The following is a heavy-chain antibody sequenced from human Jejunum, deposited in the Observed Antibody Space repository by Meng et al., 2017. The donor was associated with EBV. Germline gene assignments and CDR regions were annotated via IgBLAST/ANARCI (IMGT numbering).Heavy chain of an antibody. J-gene: IGHJ4*02. D-gene: IGHD4/OR15-4a*01. Sequence: VQLGQAGGEVKKPGSAWNFSCKASGYTCITNGISWVRQAPGQGLEWMGWISAYSGNTNYAQKFRGRVTMTTDTSTRTAYMELRSLRSDDTAVYYCARDRDMVQDYWGQGTLVTVSS. CDR2: ISAYSGNT. V-gene: IGHV1-18*04. CDR1: GYTCITNG. CDR3: ARDRDMVQDY.